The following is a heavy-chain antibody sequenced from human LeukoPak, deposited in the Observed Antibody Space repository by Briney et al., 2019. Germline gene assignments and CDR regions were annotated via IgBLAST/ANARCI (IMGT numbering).Heavy chain of an antibody. Sequence: GGSLRLSCAASGFTFSSYAMHWVRQAPGKGLEWVSVISYDGSDKYYADSVKGRFTVSRDNSKNTLYLQMNSLRAEDTAVYYCAKPAGGYMNAFDIWGQGTMVTVSS. CDR1: GFTFSSYA. D-gene: IGHD2-15*01. CDR2: ISYDGSDK. CDR3: AKPAGGYMNAFDI. V-gene: IGHV3-30*04. J-gene: IGHJ3*02.